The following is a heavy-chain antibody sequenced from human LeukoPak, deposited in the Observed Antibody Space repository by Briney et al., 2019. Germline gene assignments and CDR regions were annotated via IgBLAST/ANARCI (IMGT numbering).Heavy chain of an antibody. J-gene: IGHJ4*02. V-gene: IGHV1-46*01. CDR2: INPSGGST. CDR3: ARDFWYYYDSSGYYYDY. CDR1: GYTFTTYY. D-gene: IGHD3-22*01. Sequence: ASVKVSCKASGYTFTTYYMHWVRQAPGQGLEWMGIINPSGGSTSYAQKFQGRVTMTRDTSTSTVYMELSSLRSEDTAVYYCARDFWYYYDSSGYYYDYWGQGTLVTVSS.